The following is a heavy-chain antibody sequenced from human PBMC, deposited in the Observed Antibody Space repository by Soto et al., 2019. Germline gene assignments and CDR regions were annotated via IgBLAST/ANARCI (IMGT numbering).Heavy chain of an antibody. CDR2: IFYSGST. Sequence: QVQLQESGPGLVKPSQTLSLTCSVSGVSLTSGTYYWSWIRQHPGKGLEWIGYIFYSGSTDYNPSLKSRVNISVATSKNQFSLKLSSVTAADTAVYYCASTEDFFDYWSQGTLVTVSS. CDR1: GVSLTSGTYY. J-gene: IGHJ4*02. CDR3: ASTEDFFDY. V-gene: IGHV4-31*03.